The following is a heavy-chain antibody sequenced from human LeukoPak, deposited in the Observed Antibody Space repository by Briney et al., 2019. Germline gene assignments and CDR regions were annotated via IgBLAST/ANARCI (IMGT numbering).Heavy chain of an antibody. CDR1: GFTFSDYY. V-gene: IGHV3-11*01. CDR3: ARMATTNDAFDI. Sequence: GGSLRLSCAASGFTFSDYYMSWIRQAPGKGLEWVSYISSSGSTIYYADSVKGRFTISGDNAKNSLYLQMNSLRAEDTAVYYCARMATTNDAFDIWGQGTMVTVSS. J-gene: IGHJ3*02. D-gene: IGHD5-24*01. CDR2: ISSSGSTI.